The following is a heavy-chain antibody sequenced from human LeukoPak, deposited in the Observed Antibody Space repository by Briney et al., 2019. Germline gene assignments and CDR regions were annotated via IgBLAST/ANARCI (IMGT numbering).Heavy chain of an antibody. CDR3: ARAEADLKQWLERSIDY. J-gene: IGHJ4*02. CDR2: INHSGST. CDR1: GGSFSGYY. Sequence: SETLSLTCAVYGGSFSGYYWSWIRQPPGKGLEWIGEINHSGSTNYDPSLKSRVTISVDTSKNQFSLKLSSVTAADTAVYYCARAEADLKQWLERSIDYWGQGTLVTVSS. V-gene: IGHV4-34*01. D-gene: IGHD6-19*01.